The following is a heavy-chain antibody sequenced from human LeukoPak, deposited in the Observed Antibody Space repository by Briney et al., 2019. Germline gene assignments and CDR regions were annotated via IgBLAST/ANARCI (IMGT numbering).Heavy chain of an antibody. V-gene: IGHV1-46*01. J-gene: IGHJ3*02. D-gene: IGHD3-3*01. CDR2: INPSGGST. CDR1: GYTFTSYY. CDR3: ARDKCDNWSGDAFDI. Sequence: ASVKVSCKASGYTFTSYYMHWVRQAPGQGLEWMGIINPSGGSTNYAQKLQGRVTMTTDTSTSTAYMELRSLRSDDTAVYYCARDKCDNWSGDAFDIWGQGTMVTVSS.